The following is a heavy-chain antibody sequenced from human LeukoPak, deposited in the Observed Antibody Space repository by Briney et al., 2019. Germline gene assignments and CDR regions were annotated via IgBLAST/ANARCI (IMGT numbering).Heavy chain of an antibody. V-gene: IGHV6-1*01. CDR2: TYYRSKWYN. Sequence: SQTLSLTCAISGDSVSSNSAAWNWIRQSPSRGLEWLGRTYYRSKWYNDYAVSVKSRITINPDTSKNQFSLQLNSVTPEDTAVYYCAREEVNYDRSGYYSAYFDYWGQGTLVTVSS. J-gene: IGHJ4*02. CDR1: GDSVSSNSAA. CDR3: AREEVNYDRSGYYSAYFDY. D-gene: IGHD3-22*01.